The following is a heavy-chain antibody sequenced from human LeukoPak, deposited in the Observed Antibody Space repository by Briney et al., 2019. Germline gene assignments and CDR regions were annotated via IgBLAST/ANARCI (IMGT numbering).Heavy chain of an antibody. Sequence: GGSLRLSCAASGFTFSSYGMHWVRQAPGKGLEWVAFIRYDGSNKYYADSVKGRFTISRDNAKNLLYLQMNSLRAEDTAVYHCATGRSCTTCYLPDYWGQGTLVTVSS. CDR2: IRYDGSNK. D-gene: IGHD2-2*01. CDR1: GFTFSSYG. V-gene: IGHV3-30*02. J-gene: IGHJ4*02. CDR3: ATGRSCTTCYLPDY.